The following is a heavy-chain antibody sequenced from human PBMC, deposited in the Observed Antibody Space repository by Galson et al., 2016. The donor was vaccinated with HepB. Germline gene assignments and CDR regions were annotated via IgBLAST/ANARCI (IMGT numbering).Heavy chain of an antibody. CDR2: IDWDDDK. D-gene: IGHD3-10*01. J-gene: IGHJ4*02. CDR1: GFSISSDGLC. V-gene: IGHV2-70*01. Sequence: PALVKPTQTLTLTCTFSGFSISSDGLCVSWIRQPPGKAMEWLALIDWDDDKYYSTSLKTRLSISKDTSKNQVVLTMTNMDPVDTATYYCARMVRFSYGSGMYYSGFDYWGQGALVTVSS. CDR3: ARMVRFSYGSGMYYSGFDY.